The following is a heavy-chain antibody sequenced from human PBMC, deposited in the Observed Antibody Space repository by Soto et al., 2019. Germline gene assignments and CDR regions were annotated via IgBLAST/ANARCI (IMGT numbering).Heavy chain of an antibody. Sequence: AASVKVSCKTSGYTFTGHHIHWVRQAPGQGLEWMGWINPISGGTKYREKFQGRVSITRDKSSSTAYMELSSLTSDDSAVYYCAKEGRHCSGGSCPQGHWGQGTLVTVSS. D-gene: IGHD2-15*01. CDR1: GYTFTGHH. V-gene: IGHV1-2*02. CDR2: INPISGGT. CDR3: AKEGRHCSGGSCPQGH. J-gene: IGHJ4*02.